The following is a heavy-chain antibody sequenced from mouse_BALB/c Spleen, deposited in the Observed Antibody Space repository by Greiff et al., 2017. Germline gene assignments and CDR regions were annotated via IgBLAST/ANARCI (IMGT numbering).Heavy chain of an antibody. CDR3: ARGGDGYYLAY. V-gene: IGHV5-4*02. CDR2: ISDGGSYT. J-gene: IGHJ3*01. Sequence: DVHLVESGGGLVKPGGSLKLSCAASGFTFSDYYMYWVRQTPEKRLEWVATISDGGSYTYYPDSVKGRFTISRDNAKNNLYLQMSSLKSEDTAMYCCARGGDGYYLAYWGQGTLVTVSA. CDR1: GFTFSDYY. D-gene: IGHD2-3*01.